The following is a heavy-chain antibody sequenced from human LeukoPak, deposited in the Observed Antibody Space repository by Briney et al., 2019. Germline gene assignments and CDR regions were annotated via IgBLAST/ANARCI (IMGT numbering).Heavy chain of an antibody. CDR3: AKVHCISTNCNHIWTYFDY. J-gene: IGHJ4*02. D-gene: IGHD2-2*01. V-gene: IGHV1-18*01. CDR1: GYTFTIHG. Sequence: ASVKVSCKAAGYTFTIHGFIWLRQAPGQGLEWMGWITVNNGYTKYAQELQGRVTMTTDTSTSTAYMELRSLRSDDTAVYYCAKVHCISTNCNHIWTYFDYWAQGTLVTVSS. CDR2: ITVNNGYT.